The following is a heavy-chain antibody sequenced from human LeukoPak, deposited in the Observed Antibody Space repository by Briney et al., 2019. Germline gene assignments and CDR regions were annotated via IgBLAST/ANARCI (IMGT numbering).Heavy chain of an antibody. Sequence: GGSLRLSCAASGFTFSNYSMNWVRQAPGKGLEWVSYISSGSTYIYYADSLKGRFTISRDNAQNSLYLQMNSLRAEDTAVYYCARDGSNWYKLFDSWGQGTLVTVSS. D-gene: IGHD6-13*01. CDR3: ARDGSNWYKLFDS. CDR2: ISSGSTYI. J-gene: IGHJ4*02. V-gene: IGHV3-21*01. CDR1: GFTFSNYS.